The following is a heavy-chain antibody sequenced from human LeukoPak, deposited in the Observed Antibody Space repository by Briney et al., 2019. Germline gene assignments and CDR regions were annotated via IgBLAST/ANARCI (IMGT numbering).Heavy chain of an antibody. CDR1: GFTFSSYG. J-gene: IGHJ6*02. D-gene: IGHD4-17*01. Sequence: GGSLRLSCAASGFTFSSYGMHRVRQAPGNGLEWVAVISYDGSNKYYADSVKGRFTISRDNSKNTLYLQMNSLRAEDTAVYYCARDRTTAQGYYYGMDVWGQGTTVTVSS. CDR2: ISYDGSNK. V-gene: IGHV3-30*03. CDR3: ARDRTTAQGYYYGMDV.